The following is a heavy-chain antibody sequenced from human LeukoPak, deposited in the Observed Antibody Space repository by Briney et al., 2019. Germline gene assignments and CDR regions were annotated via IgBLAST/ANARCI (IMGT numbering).Heavy chain of an antibody. Sequence: EASVKVSCKASGYTFTSYGISWVRQAPGQGLEWMGWISAYNGNTNYAQKLQGRVTMTTDTSTSTAYMELSSLRSEDTAVYYCARVSYDSSGYYPGLGWFDPWGQGTLVTVSS. V-gene: IGHV1-18*01. CDR1: GYTFTSYG. CDR3: ARVSYDSSGYYPGLGWFDP. J-gene: IGHJ5*02. CDR2: ISAYNGNT. D-gene: IGHD3-22*01.